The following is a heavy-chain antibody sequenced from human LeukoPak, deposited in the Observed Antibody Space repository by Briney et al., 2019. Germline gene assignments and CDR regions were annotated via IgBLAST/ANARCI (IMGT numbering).Heavy chain of an antibody. V-gene: IGHV3-74*01. CDR3: AKVQLDGDYEYFDI. CDR1: GFIFSNFW. D-gene: IGHD4-17*01. CDR2: IKTDGSIT. J-gene: IGHJ3*02. Sequence: GGSLRLSCAASGFIFSNFWMHWVRQAPGKGLVWVSRIKTDGSITDYADSVKGRFTISRDNSKNTLYLQMNSLRAEDTAVYYCAKVQLDGDYEYFDIWGQGTMVTVSS.